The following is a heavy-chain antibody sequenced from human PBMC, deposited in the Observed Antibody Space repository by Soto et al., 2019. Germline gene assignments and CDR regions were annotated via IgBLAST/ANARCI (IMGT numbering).Heavy chain of an antibody. CDR2: ISGSGDST. Sequence: EVQLLESGGGLVQPGGSLRLSCAASGFTFSSYAMMWVRQAPGKGLEWVSAISGSGDSTYYADSVKGRFTTSRDNSKNTLYLQMNSLIAEDTAVYYCARRGSGSYYDYWGQGTLVTVSS. CDR1: GFTFSSYA. CDR3: ARRGSGSYYDY. V-gene: IGHV3-23*01. J-gene: IGHJ4*02. D-gene: IGHD1-26*01.